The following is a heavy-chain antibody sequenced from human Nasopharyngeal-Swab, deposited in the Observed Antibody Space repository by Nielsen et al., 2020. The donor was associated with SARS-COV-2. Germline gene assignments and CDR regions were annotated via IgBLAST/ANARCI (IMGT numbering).Heavy chain of an antibody. CDR2: ISYDGSNK. D-gene: IGHD1-26*01. Sequence: GGSLRLSCAASGFTFSSYAMHWVRQAPGKGLEWVAIISYDGSNKYYADSVKGRFTISRDNSKNTLYLQMNSLRAEDTAVYYCARDLVGATYWGQGTLVTVSS. J-gene: IGHJ4*02. CDR3: ARDLVGATY. CDR1: GFTFSSYA. V-gene: IGHV3-30*04.